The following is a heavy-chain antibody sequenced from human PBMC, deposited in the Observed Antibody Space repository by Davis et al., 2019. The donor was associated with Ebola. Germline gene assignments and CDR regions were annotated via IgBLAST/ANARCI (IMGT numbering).Heavy chain of an antibody. D-gene: IGHD6-13*01. V-gene: IGHV3-21*01. CDR1: GLTFNNHH. CDR2: LSSSGSFI. Sequence: GGSLRLSCAASGLTFNNHHMNWVRQAPGKGLEWVASLSSSGSFIYYADSVRGRFSISRDDATISLYLQMNSLRAADTAVYYCAAGTAAATFNYWGQGTLVTVSS. J-gene: IGHJ4*02. CDR3: AAGTAAATFNY.